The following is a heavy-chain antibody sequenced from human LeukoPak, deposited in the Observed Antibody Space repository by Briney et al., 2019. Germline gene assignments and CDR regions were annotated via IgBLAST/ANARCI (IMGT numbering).Heavy chain of an antibody. CDR2: LRGDGET. Sequence: GGSLRLSCVASGFIFRDYAMSWVRQTPAGGLEWVSSLRGDGETFYTDSVKGRFTLSRDHSRNTVYLQLSNLRVEDTAVYYYAKASWVSSADAVLWGQGTLVTVS. CDR1: GFIFRDYA. D-gene: IGHD3-16*01. CDR3: AKASWVSSADAVL. J-gene: IGHJ4*02. V-gene: IGHV3-23*01.